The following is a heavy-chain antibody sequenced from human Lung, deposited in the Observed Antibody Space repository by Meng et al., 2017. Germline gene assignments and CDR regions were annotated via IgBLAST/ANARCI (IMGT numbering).Heavy chain of an antibody. Sequence: QGQLQQWGAGMLKPSETLLLTCVVSGVSFSDSYWSWIRQPPGKGLEWIGEINHSGSTNYNPSLESRATISVDTSQNNLSLKLSSVTAADSAVYYCARGPTTMAHDFDYWGQGTLVTVSS. V-gene: IGHV4-34*01. CDR3: ARGPTTMAHDFDY. D-gene: IGHD4-11*01. J-gene: IGHJ4*02. CDR1: GVSFSDSY. CDR2: INHSGST.